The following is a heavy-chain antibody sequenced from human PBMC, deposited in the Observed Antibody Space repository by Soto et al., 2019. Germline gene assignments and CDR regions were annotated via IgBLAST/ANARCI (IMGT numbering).Heavy chain of an antibody. CDR1: GYTFTSFD. CDR2: TSASNTHT. CDR3: ARGGYSSGYHY. D-gene: IGHD3-22*01. Sequence: QVQLLQSGTEVKEPGASVKVSCKASGYTFTSFDISWVRQAPGQGLEWVGWTSASNTHTNYAKKLQGRDTRTTDTSTTTAYMEMRSRRSHDTAIYYWARGGYSSGYHYWGQGPLVAVSS. V-gene: IGHV1-18*04. J-gene: IGHJ4*02.